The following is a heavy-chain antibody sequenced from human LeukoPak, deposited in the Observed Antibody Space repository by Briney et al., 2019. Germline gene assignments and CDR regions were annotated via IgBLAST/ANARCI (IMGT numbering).Heavy chain of an antibody. CDR2: IYHSGSS. CDR1: GYSISSGYY. J-gene: IGHJ4*02. V-gene: IGHV4-38-2*02. CDR3: ARDWAAARGYYFDY. D-gene: IGHD2-2*01. Sequence: PSETLSLTCTVSGYSISSGYYRGWIRQPPGKGLEWIGSIYHSGSSYYNPSLKSRVTISVDTSKNQFSLKLSSVTAADTAVYYCARDWAAARGYYFDYWGQGTLVTVSS.